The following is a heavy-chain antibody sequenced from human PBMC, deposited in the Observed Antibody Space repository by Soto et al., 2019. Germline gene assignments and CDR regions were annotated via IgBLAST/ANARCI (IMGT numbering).Heavy chain of an antibody. V-gene: IGHV3-30*18. Sequence: VGSLRLSCAASGFTFSSYGMHWVRQAPGKGLEWVAVISYDGSNKYYADSVKGRFTISRDNSKNTLYLQMNSLRAEDTAVYYCAKDATAYYDFWSGYRYGMDVWGQGTTVTVSS. CDR1: GFTFSSYG. D-gene: IGHD3-3*01. CDR2: ISYDGSNK. J-gene: IGHJ6*02. CDR3: AKDATAYYDFWSGYRYGMDV.